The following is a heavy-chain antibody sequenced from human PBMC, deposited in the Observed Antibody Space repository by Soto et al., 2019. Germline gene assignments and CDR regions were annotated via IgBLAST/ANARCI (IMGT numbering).Heavy chain of an antibody. CDR3: AHRVLRTVFGLVTTTAIYFDF. D-gene: IGHD3-3*01. Sequence: QITLNESGPTQVKPRQTLTLTCTFSGFSLTTSGVGVGWIRQSPGKAPEWLALIYWDDDKRYSPSLKSRLTIDKGSSKNQVVLTMAEVDPADTATYYCAHRVLRTVFGLVTTTAIYFDFWGQGTPVAVSS. CDR2: IYWDDDK. J-gene: IGHJ4*02. V-gene: IGHV2-5*02. CDR1: GFSLTTSGVG.